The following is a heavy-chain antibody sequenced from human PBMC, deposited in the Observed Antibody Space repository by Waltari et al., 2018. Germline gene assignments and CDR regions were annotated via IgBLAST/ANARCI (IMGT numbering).Heavy chain of an antibody. CDR2: IYYSGIT. J-gene: IGHJ5*02. Sequence: QLQLQESGPGLVKPSETLSLTCTVSGGSISRSSYYWGWIRQSPGKGLEWIGSIYYSGITYYNPTLKSRVTISGDTSKNQFSLKLSSVTAADTAVYYCARHWKKSGYRFDPWGQGTLVTVSS. D-gene: IGHD5-12*01. CDR3: ARHWKKSGYRFDP. CDR1: GGSISRSSYY. V-gene: IGHV4-39*01.